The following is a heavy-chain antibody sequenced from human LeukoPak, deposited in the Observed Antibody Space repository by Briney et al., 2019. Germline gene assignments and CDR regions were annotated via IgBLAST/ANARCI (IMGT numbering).Heavy chain of an antibody. CDR3: AARRGYSGYDSSFDY. CDR1: GYTFTSYG. J-gene: IGHJ4*02. Sequence: ASVKVSCKASGYTFTSYGISWVRQAPGKGLEWMGGFDPEDGETIYAQKFQGRVTMTEDTSTDTAYMELSSLRSEDTAVYYCAARRGYSGYDSSFDYWGQGTLVTVSS. CDR2: FDPEDGET. D-gene: IGHD5-12*01. V-gene: IGHV1-24*01.